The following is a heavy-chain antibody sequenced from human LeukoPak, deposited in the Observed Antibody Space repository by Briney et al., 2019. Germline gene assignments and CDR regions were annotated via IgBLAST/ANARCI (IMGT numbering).Heavy chain of an antibody. J-gene: IGHJ4*02. D-gene: IGHD6-19*01. CDR2: IYYSGST. CDR1: GGSISSYY. CDR3: ARAVAGSGYFDY. Sequence: SETLSLTCTVSGGSISSYYWSWIRQPPGKGLEWIRYIYYSGSTNYNPSLKSRVTISVDTSKNQFSLKLSSVTAADTAVYYCARAVAGSGYFDYWGQGTLVTVSS. V-gene: IGHV4-59*01.